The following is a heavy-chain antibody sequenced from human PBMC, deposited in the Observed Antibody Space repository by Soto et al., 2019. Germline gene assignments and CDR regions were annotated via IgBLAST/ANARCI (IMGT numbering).Heavy chain of an antibody. J-gene: IGHJ4*02. D-gene: IGHD6-19*01. CDR3: AKDWATPVAGRFLDS. Sequence: GGSLRLSCAASGFNFSDYAMHWVRQAPGKGLEWLAIISYEGSNKYSAGSVKGRFTISRDNSKNTLYLQMNSLRPEDTAVYYCAKDWATPVAGRFLDSWGQGTPVTVSS. CDR2: ISYEGSNK. V-gene: IGHV3-30*18. CDR1: GFNFSDYA.